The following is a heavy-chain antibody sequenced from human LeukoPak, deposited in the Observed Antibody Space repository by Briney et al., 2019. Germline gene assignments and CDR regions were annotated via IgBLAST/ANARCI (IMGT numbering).Heavy chain of an antibody. CDR1: GFTFSSYA. CDR3: VKGSRPHRPYYFGF. D-gene: IGHD2-15*01. J-gene: IGHJ4*02. Sequence: GGSLRLSCAASGFTFSSYAMGWVRQASGKGLDWVSAINDGSSSTYYADSVKGRFTISRDNSKNTLYLEMNSLRAEDTALYFCVKGSRPHRPYYFGFWGQGTLVTVSS. CDR2: INDGSSST. V-gene: IGHV3-23*01.